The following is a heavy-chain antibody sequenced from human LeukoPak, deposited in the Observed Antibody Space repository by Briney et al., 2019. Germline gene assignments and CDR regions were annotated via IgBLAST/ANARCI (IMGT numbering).Heavy chain of an antibody. CDR2: ISGSGGSA. CDR1: GFTFGSYA. D-gene: IGHD1-26*01. Sequence: GGSLRLSCAASGFTFGSYAMSWVRQAPGKGLEWVSAISGSGGSAYYADSVKGRFTISRDNSKNTLYLQMNSLRAEDTALYYCAKDFVGSIPDHFDYWGKGTLVTVSS. V-gene: IGHV3-23*01. J-gene: IGHJ4*02. CDR3: AKDFVGSIPDHFDY.